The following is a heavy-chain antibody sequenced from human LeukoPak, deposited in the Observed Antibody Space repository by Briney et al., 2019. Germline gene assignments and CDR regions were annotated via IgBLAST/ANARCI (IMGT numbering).Heavy chain of an antibody. CDR3: ATGGIYSSNFDY. D-gene: IGHD5-18*01. J-gene: IGHJ4*02. V-gene: IGHV5-51*01. CDR2: IYPGDSQT. Sequence: GASLQISCTGAGSTFIRFWIGWGRPLAGKGLEWMGIIYPGDSQTRYSPSFQGQVTISVDKSISTAYLQWSSLKASHTAVYYCATGGIYSSNFDYWGQGTLVTVSS. CDR1: GSTFIRFW.